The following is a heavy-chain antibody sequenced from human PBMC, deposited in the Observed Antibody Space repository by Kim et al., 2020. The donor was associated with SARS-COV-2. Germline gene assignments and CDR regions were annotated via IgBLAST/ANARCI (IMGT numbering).Heavy chain of an antibody. D-gene: IGHD4-17*01. V-gene: IGHV3-23*01. J-gene: IGHJ4*02. Sequence: GGSLRLSCAGSGFTFSGYALSWVRQAPGKGLEWVSAITGGGDITYYADSVKGRFTISRDNPKNTVYLQLNSLRAEDTALYYCAKDSGEYGDYYFDSWGQGTLVTVSS. CDR2: ITGGGDIT. CDR3: AKDSGEYGDYYFDS. CDR1: GFTFSGYA.